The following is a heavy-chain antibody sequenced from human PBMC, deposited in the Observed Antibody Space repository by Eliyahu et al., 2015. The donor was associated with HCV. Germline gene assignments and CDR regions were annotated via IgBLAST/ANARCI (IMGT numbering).Heavy chain of an antibody. CDR2: LYYIGSA. CDR3: ACAPRGLTIDS. CDR1: GGFIRGTNFL. J-gene: IGHJ4*02. D-gene: IGHD1-1*01. V-gene: IGHV4-39*01. Sequence: QLHLQESGPGLVKPSETLSLTCTVSGGFIRGTNFLWGWIRQPPGKGLEWIGSLYYIGSASYNPSLKSRVTFSIDSSKNQFSLRLSSVTATDSAVYYCACAPRGLTIDSWGQGTPVTVSS.